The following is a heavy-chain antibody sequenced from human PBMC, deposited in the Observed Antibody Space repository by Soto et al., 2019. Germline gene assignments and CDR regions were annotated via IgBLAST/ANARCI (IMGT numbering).Heavy chain of an antibody. CDR1: GFTFSSYA. D-gene: IGHD2-2*01. V-gene: IGHV3-23*01. Sequence: LRLSCAASGFTFSSYAMSWVRQAPGKGLEWVSAISGSGGSTYYADSVKGRFTISRDNSKNTLYLQMNSLRAEDTAVYYCAKVPGYCSSTSCPNWFDPWGQGTLVTVSS. CDR3: AKVPGYCSSTSCPNWFDP. CDR2: ISGSGGST. J-gene: IGHJ5*02.